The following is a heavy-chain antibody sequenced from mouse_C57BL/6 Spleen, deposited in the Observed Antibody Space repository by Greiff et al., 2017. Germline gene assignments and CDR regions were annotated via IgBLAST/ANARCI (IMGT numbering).Heavy chain of an antibody. D-gene: IGHD2-4*01. CDR1: GYSITSGYD. CDR2: ISYSGST. Sequence: EVQGVESGPGMVKPSQSLSLTCTVTGYSITSGYDWHWIRHFPGNKLEWMGYISYSGSTNYNPSLKSRISITHDTSKNHFFLKLNSVTTEDTATDYCARGNYDYDDAMDYWGQGTSVTVSS. J-gene: IGHJ4*01. CDR3: ARGNYDYDDAMDY. V-gene: IGHV3-1*01.